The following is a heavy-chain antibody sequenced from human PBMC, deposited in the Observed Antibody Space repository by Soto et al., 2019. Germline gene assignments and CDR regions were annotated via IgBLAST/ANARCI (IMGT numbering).Heavy chain of an antibody. J-gene: IGHJ4*02. CDR3: ARGDGTGLHSSGWSPRF. Sequence: EVQLVESGGGLVKPGGSLTLSCAASGFTFSISTMNWVRQAPGKRLEWVSSISSGTTYSYYADSVKGRFSISRDNAKSSLYLQTNSLRVDDTAVYYCARGDGTGLHSSGWSPRFWGQGTLVTVSS. CDR2: ISSGTTYS. V-gene: IGHV3-21*06. CDR1: GFTFSIST. D-gene: IGHD6-13*01.